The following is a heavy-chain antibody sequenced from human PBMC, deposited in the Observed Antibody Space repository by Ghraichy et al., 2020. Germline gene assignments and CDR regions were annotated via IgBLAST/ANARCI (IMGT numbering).Heavy chain of an antibody. J-gene: IGHJ4*02. CDR2: ISGTSSNT. CDR1: GFAFSRYN. Sequence: GGSLRLSCAASGFAFSRYNINWVRQAPGKGLEWVSYISGTSSNTYYGDSVGGRFTISRDNAKNSLYLQMNSLRAEDTAVYYCARSLGEVSLWSFDYWGQGTLVTVSS. V-gene: IGHV3-48*04. CDR3: ARSLGEVSLWSFDY. D-gene: IGHD3-16*02.